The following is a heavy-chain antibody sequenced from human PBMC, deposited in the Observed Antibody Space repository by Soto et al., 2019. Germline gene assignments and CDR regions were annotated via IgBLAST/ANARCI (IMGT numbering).Heavy chain of an antibody. CDR2: IYHSGST. J-gene: IGHJ4*02. Sequence: SETLSLTCAVSGGSISSSNWWSWVRQPPGKGLEWIGEIYHSGSTNYNPSLKSRVTISVDKSKNQFSLKLSSVTAADTAVYYCAGYSSSWYYFDYWGQGTLVTVSS. CDR1: GGSISSSNW. D-gene: IGHD6-13*01. CDR3: AGYSSSWYYFDY. V-gene: IGHV4-4*02.